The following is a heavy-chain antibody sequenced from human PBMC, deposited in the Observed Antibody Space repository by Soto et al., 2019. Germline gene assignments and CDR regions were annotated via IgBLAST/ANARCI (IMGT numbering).Heavy chain of an antibody. Sequence: QVQLVESGGGVVQPERSLRLSCVASRFTFSDYGMHWVRQAPGKGLEWVEVIWHEGLKKDDVDSVKGRFTVSRDKYKNTLYLQMNSLRVEDTATYYCARDRGADAQIDFWGQGTPVTVSS. CDR2: IWHEGLKK. CDR3: ARDRGADAQIDF. J-gene: IGHJ4*02. CDR1: RFTFSDYG. V-gene: IGHV3-33*01.